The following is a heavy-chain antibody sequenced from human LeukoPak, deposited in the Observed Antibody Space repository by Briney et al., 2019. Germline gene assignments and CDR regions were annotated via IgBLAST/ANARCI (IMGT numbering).Heavy chain of an antibody. D-gene: IGHD3-9*01. CDR1: GGSINGSRYY. Sequence: ASETLSLTCSVSGGSINGSRYYWGWNRQPPGKGLEWIGSIYYSGNTYYNPSLKSRVTISVHSSKNQFSLQLSSVTAADTAVFYCARQWGRLGFDYWGQGILVTVSS. CDR3: ARQWGRLGFDY. J-gene: IGHJ4*02. V-gene: IGHV4-39*01. CDR2: IYYSGNT.